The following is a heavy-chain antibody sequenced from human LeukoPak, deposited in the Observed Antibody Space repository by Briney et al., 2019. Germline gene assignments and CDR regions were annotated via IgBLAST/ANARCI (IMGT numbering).Heavy chain of an antibody. CDR1: GFTFSSYA. CDR2: ISGSGGST. D-gene: IGHD1-26*01. Sequence: PGGSLRLSCGASGFTFSSYAMRWVRQAPGKGREWVSAISGSGGSTYYADSVKGRFTISRDNSKNTLYLQMNSLRAEDTAVYYCAKYTSGSYFFSRNYFDYWGQGTLVTVSS. J-gene: IGHJ4*02. V-gene: IGHV3-23*01. CDR3: AKYTSGSYFFSRNYFDY.